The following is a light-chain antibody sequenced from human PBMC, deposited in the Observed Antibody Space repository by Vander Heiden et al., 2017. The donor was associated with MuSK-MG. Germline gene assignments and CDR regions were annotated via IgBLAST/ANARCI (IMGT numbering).Light chain of an antibody. V-gene: IGKV1-39*01. CDR1: QSISSY. CDR2: AAS. CDR3: QQRDSTPLT. Sequence: NECPSSLSASVGDRVTITCRASQSISSYLNWYQQKPGKAPKLLIYAASSLQSVVPSRFSGSGSGTDFTLTISSLQPEEFATYYCQQRDSTPLTFGGGTKVDIK. J-gene: IGKJ4*01.